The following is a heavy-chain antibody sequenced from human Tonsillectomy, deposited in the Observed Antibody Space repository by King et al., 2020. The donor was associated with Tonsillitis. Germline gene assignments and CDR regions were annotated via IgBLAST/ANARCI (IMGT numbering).Heavy chain of an antibody. J-gene: IGHJ5*02. V-gene: IGHV1-18*01. CDR1: GYAFTNFG. D-gene: IGHD4/OR15-4a*01. CDR2: ISAYNGNT. Sequence: VQLVESGGVVKRPGASVKVSCKASGYAFTNFGIVWVRQAPGHGLEWMGWISAYNGNTNYAQNLQGRVSMTTDTSTTTAYMELRSLRSDDTAVYYCARGLLTSRPTMLRTPLGAGGFDPWGQGTLVTVSS. CDR3: ARGLLTSRPTMLRTPLGAGGFDP.